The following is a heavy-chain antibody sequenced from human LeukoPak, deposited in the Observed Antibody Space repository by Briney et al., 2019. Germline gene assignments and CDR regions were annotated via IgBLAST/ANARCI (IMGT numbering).Heavy chain of an antibody. J-gene: IGHJ4*02. CDR2: INPNSGGT. CDR1: GYTFTGYY. CDR3: AREELWFGELSCLDY. V-gene: IGHV1-2*02. Sequence: ASVKVSCKASGYTFTGYYMHWVRHAPGQGLEWMGWINPNSGGTNYAEKFHGRVTITRDTSISTAYMELSRLRSDDTAVYYCAREELWFGELSCLDYWGQGILVTVSS. D-gene: IGHD3-10*01.